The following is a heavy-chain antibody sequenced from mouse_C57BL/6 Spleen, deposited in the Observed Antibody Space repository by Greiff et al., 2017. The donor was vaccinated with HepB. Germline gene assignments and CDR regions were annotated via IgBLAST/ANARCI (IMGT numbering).Heavy chain of an antibody. J-gene: IGHJ2*01. CDR1: GYAFTNYL. Sequence: VQLQESGAELVRPGTSVKVSCKASGYAFTNYLIEWVKQRPGQGLEWIGVINPGSGGTNYNEKFKGKATLTADKSSSTAYMQLSSLTSEDSAVYFCARGGFDYWGQGTTLTVSS. CDR3: ARGGFDY. V-gene: IGHV1-54*01. CDR2: INPGSGGT.